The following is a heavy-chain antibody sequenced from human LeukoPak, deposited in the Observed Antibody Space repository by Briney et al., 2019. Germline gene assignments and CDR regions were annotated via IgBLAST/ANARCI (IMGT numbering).Heavy chain of an antibody. D-gene: IGHD3-10*01. Sequence: GGSLRLSCAASGFTFSSYSMNWVRQAPGKGLEWVSYISSSSSTIYYADSVKGRFTISRDNAKNSLYLQMNSLRDEDTAVYYCARVGPLWFGELFTPLPYYYYGMDVWGQGTTVTVSS. CDR2: ISSSSSTI. J-gene: IGHJ6*02. CDR1: GFTFSSYS. CDR3: ARVGPLWFGELFTPLPYYYYGMDV. V-gene: IGHV3-48*02.